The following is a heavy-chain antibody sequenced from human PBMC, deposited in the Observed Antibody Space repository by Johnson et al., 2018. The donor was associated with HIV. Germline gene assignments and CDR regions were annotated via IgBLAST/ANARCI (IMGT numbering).Heavy chain of an antibody. Sequence: MQLVESGGGLIQPGGSLRLSCAASGFTVSSNYMSWVRQAPGKGLEWVSIIYSDGSTYFADSVKGRFPISRDNSKNTLFLQMNSLRVEDTAVYYCARLKNGAFDSWGQGTMVTVSS. D-gene: IGHD2-8*01. CDR2: IYSDGST. CDR3: ARLKNGAFDS. CDR1: GFTVSSNY. V-gene: IGHV3-53*01. J-gene: IGHJ3*02.